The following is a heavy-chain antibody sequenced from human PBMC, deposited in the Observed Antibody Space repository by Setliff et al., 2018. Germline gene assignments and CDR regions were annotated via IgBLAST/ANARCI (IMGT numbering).Heavy chain of an antibody. D-gene: IGHD6-13*01. CDR2: MNPTSGNT. J-gene: IGHJ6*03. V-gene: IGHV1-8*01. CDR1: GYTFTSYD. CDR3: ASSISSSWYPHGYMDV. Sequence: ASVKVSCKASGYTFTSYDINWVRQATGQGLEWMGWMNPTSGNTGYAQKFQGRVTMTRNTSISTAYMELSSLRSEDTAVYYCASSISSSWYPHGYMDVWGKGTTVTVSS.